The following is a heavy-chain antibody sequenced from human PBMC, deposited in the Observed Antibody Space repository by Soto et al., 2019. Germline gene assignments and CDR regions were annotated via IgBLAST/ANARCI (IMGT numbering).Heavy chain of an antibody. J-gene: IGHJ4*02. CDR2: TNSDGSDT. V-gene: IGHV3-74*01. D-gene: IGHD3-22*01. CDR1: GFTFSSYW. Sequence: GGSLRLSCAASGFTFSSYWMYWVRQAPGKGLVWVSRTNSDGSDTSYADSVKGRFTISRDNAKNTLYLQMNSLRAEDTAVYYCARDPHYFYDSTGYYDYWGQGTLVTVSS. CDR3: ARDPHYFYDSTGYYDY.